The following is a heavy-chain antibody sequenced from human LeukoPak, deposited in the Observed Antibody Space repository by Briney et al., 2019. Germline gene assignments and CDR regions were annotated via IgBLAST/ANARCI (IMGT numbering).Heavy chain of an antibody. V-gene: IGHV3-23*01. CDR2: ISGSGSST. CDR1: GFTFSSYA. J-gene: IGHJ4*02. Sequence: GGSLRLSCAASGFTFSSYAMSWVRQAPGKGLEWISGISGSGSSTYYADSVKGRITISRDNSKNTLFLQMNSLRAEDKAVYYCAKDALISFRGAWSQSDYWGQGTLVTVSS. CDR3: AKDALISFRGAWSQSDY. D-gene: IGHD3-16*02.